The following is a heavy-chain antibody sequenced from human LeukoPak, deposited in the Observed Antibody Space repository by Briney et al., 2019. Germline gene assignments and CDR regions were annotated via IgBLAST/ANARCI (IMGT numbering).Heavy chain of an antibody. V-gene: IGHV1-69*05. CDR2: IIPIFGTA. Sequence: ASVKVSCKASGGTFSSYAISWVRQAPGQGLEWMGGIIPIFGTANYVQKFQGRVTITTDESTSTAYMELSSLRSEDTAVYYCARTVNYYDSSGPVFDYWGQGTLVTVSS. CDR1: GGTFSSYA. D-gene: IGHD3-22*01. J-gene: IGHJ4*02. CDR3: ARTVNYYDSSGPVFDY.